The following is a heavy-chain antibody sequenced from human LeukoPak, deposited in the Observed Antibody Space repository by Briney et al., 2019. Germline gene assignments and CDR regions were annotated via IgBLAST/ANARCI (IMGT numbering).Heavy chain of an antibody. CDR3: ARETATTLPYMDV. D-gene: IGHD5-12*01. CDR1: GFTFSSYG. CDR2: IHYDGTNE. J-gene: IGHJ6*03. V-gene: IGHV3-30*02. Sequence: GGSLRLSCAASGFTFSSYGMHWVRQAPGKGLEWVAFIHYDGTNEYYADSVKGRFTISRDNFKNTLSLQMNGLRVEDTAVYYCARETATTLPYMDVWGKGTTVTISS.